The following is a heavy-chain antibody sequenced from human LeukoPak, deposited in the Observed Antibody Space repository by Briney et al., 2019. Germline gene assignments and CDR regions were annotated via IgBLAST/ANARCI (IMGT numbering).Heavy chain of an antibody. V-gene: IGHV4-39*01. J-gene: IGHJ6*02. CDR2: IYYSGST. CDR3: ARHPGYSSSWYNYYGMDV. Sequence: SETLSPTCTGSGGSLSSSSYYWGWIRPPPGKGLEWVGGIYYSGSTYYNPSLKSRVTISVDTSKNQFSLKLSSVTAADTAVYYCARHPGYSSSWYNYYGMDVWGQGTTVTVSS. CDR1: GGSLSSSSYY. D-gene: IGHD6-13*01.